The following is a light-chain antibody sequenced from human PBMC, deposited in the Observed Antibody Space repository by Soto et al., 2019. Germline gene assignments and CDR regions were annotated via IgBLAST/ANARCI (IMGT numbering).Light chain of an antibody. CDR2: WAS. Sequence: DIVMTQSPDSLAVSLGERATINCKSSQSVLDISYNKNFLAWFQQKPGQPPKLLIYWASTRKSGVPDRFSGSESGTDFTLTISSLQAEDAAIYYCQQYSSAPVTFGQGTKVEIK. CDR3: QQYSSAPVT. V-gene: IGKV4-1*01. J-gene: IGKJ1*01. CDR1: QSVLDISYNKNF.